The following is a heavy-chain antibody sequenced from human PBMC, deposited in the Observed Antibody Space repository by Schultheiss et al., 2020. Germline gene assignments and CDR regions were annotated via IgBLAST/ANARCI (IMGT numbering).Heavy chain of an antibody. D-gene: IGHD4-17*01. CDR1: GGSISSSNW. CDR3: AYGDYVHSDY. V-gene: IGHV4-4*02. CDR2: IYYSGST. J-gene: IGHJ4*02. Sequence: SATLSLTCAVSGGSISSSNWWSWVRQPPGKGLEWIGYIYYSGSTYYNPSLKSRVTISVDTSKNQFSLKLSSVTAADTAVYYCAYGDYVHSDYWGQGTLVTVAS.